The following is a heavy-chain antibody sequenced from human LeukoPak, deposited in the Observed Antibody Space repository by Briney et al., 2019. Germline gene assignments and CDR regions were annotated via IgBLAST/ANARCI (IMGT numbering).Heavy chain of an antibody. Sequence: GGSLRLSCTASGFTFGDYAMSWVRQAPGKGLEWVGFIRSKAYGGTTEYAASVKGRFTISRDDSKSIAYLQMNSLKTEDTAVYYCARDQGSGKLDYWGQGTLVTVSS. CDR1: GFTFGDYA. CDR2: IRSKAYGGTT. V-gene: IGHV3-49*04. CDR3: ARDQGSGKLDY. J-gene: IGHJ4*02. D-gene: IGHD1-26*01.